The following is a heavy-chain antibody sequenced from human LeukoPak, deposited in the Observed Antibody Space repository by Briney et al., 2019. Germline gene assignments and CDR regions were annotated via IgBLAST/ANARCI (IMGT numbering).Heavy chain of an antibody. Sequence: PGGSLRLSCAASGFTFTSYAMSWVRQAPGKGLEWVSIISSSGGSAYYSDSVKGRFTISRDNSKNTLYLQMNSLRAEDTAVYYCARVVGQQPTYYYYYYMDVWGKGTTVTVSS. V-gene: IGHV3-23*01. D-gene: IGHD6-13*01. J-gene: IGHJ6*03. CDR2: ISSSGGSA. CDR1: GFTFTSYA. CDR3: ARVVGQQPTYYYYYYMDV.